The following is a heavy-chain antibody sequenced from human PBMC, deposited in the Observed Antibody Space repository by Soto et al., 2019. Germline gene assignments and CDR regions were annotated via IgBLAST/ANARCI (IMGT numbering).Heavy chain of an antibody. CDR2: INAGNGNT. J-gene: IGHJ4*02. CDR1: GYTFTSYA. V-gene: IGHV1-3*01. Sequence: QVQLVQSGAEVKKPGASVKVSCKASGYTFTSYAMHWVRQAPGQRLEWMGWINAGNGNTKYSQKFQGRVTITRDTSASTAYMELSSLRSEDTAVYYCARSSPGETYYDYIWGSYAVDYWGQGTLVTVSS. CDR3: ARSSPGETYYDYIWGSYAVDY. D-gene: IGHD3-16*01.